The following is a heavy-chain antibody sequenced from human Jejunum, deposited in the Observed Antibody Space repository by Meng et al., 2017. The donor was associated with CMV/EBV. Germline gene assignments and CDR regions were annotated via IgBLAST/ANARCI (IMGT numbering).Heavy chain of an antibody. CDR3: VRNGYGPDY. V-gene: IGHV3-30*19. J-gene: IGHJ4*02. Sequence: LSCGAFGFDFDAYGMHWVRQAPGKGLEWVGFISYNGDNKQYIDSVKGRFTISRDSSKNTVTLQMVGLRPEDTAVYYCVRNGYGPDYWGPGTLVTVSS. CDR2: ISYNGDNK. D-gene: IGHD2-15*01. CDR1: GFDFDAYG.